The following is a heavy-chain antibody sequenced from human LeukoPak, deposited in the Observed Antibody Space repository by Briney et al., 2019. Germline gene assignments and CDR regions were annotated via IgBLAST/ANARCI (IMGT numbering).Heavy chain of an antibody. CDR3: ARHVSGWYGVFDY. V-gene: IGHV4-34*01. CDR1: GGSFSGYY. J-gene: IGHJ4*02. Sequence: PSETLSLTCAVYGGSFSGYYWSWIRQPPGKGLEWIGEINHSGSTNYNPSLKSRVTISVDTSKNQFSLKLSSVTAADTAVYYCARHVSGWYGVFDYWGQGTLVTVSS. D-gene: IGHD6-19*01. CDR2: INHSGST.